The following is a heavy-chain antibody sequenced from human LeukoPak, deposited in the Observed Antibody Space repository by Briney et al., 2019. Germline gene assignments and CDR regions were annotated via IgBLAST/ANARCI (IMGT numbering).Heavy chain of an antibody. V-gene: IGHV3-21*01. CDR3: ARTVAAVAGPFDY. CDR2: ISSSSSYI. CDR1: GFTFSSYS. J-gene: IGHJ4*02. Sequence: GGSLRLSCAASGFTFSSYSMNWVRQAPGKGLEWVSSISSSSSYIYYADSVKGRFTISRDNAKNLLYLQMNSLRAEDTAVYYCARTVAAVAGPFDYWGQGTLVTVSS. D-gene: IGHD6-19*01.